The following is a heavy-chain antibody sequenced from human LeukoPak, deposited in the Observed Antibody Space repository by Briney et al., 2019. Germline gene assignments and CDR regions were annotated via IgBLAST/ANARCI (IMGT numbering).Heavy chain of an antibody. CDR2: IRSKANSYAT. Sequence: GGSLRLSCAASGFTFSGSAMHWVRQASGKGLEWVGRIRSKANSYATAYAASVKGRFTISRDDPKNTAYLQMNSLKTEDTAVYYCTVIALPNYWGQGTLVTVSS. CDR1: GFTFSGSA. J-gene: IGHJ4*02. D-gene: IGHD3-3*02. CDR3: TVIALPNY. V-gene: IGHV3-73*01.